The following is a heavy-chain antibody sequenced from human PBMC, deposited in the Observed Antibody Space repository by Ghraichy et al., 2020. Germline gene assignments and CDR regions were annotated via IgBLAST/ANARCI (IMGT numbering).Heavy chain of an antibody. D-gene: IGHD2-15*01. CDR1: GFTFSRFD. CDR3: ARDRKGCSSVSQCYGFDY. Sequence: GESLNISCAASGFTFSRFDMHWVRQAPGKGLEWVADISNDGSHKNDAGSVKGRVTISRDNSRNTMYLQLNSLRVDDSAVYYCARDRKGCSSVSQCYGFDYWGQGTLVIVSS. V-gene: IGHV3-33*05. J-gene: IGHJ4*02. CDR2: ISNDGSHK.